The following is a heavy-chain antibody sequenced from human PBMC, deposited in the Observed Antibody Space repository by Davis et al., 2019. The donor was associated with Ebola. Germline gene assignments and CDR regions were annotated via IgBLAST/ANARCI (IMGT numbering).Heavy chain of an antibody. CDR2: IYYSGST. J-gene: IGHJ4*02. D-gene: IGHD2-15*01. CDR1: GGSISSYY. Sequence: MPSETLSLTCTVSGGSISSYYWSWIRQPPGKGLEWIGYIYYSGSTNYNPSLKSRVTIPVDTSKNQFSLKLSSVTAADTAVYYCARQASGNCSGGSCYSAYFDYWGQGTLVTVSS. CDR3: ARQASGNCSGGSCYSAYFDY. V-gene: IGHV4-59*08.